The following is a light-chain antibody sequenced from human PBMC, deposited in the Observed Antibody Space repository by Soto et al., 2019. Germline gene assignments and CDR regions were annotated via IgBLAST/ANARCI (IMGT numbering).Light chain of an antibody. J-gene: IGLJ1*01. Sequence: QSALTQPRSVSGSPGQSVTMSCTGTSRDVGGYNYVSWYQQHPGKAPKLMIYDVSKRPSGVPDRFSGSKSRNTASLTISGLQAEDEAAYYCCSYAGSYSLDVVGTGTKLTVL. CDR2: DVS. V-gene: IGLV2-11*01. CDR3: CSYAGSYSLDV. CDR1: SRDVGGYNY.